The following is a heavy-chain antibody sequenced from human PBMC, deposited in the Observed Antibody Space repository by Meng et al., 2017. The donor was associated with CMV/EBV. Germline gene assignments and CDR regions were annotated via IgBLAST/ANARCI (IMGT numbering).Heavy chain of an antibody. Sequence: ISWVRQAPGQGLEWMGGIITIFGTANYAQKFQGRVTITTDESTSTAYMELSSLRSEDTAVYYCARGSRITVVPAAIPLWYYYGMDVWGQGTTVTVSS. CDR2: IITIFGTA. V-gene: IGHV1-69*05. CDR3: ARGSRITVVPAAIPLWYYYGMDV. J-gene: IGHJ6*02. D-gene: IGHD2-2*02.